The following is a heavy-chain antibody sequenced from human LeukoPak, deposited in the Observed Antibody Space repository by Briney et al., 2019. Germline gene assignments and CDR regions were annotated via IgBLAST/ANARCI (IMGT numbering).Heavy chain of an antibody. CDR1: GGSISGGGYY. J-gene: IGHJ3*01. V-gene: IGHV4-31*03. Sequence: PSETLSLTCTVSGGSISGGGYYWSWIRQHPGKGLEWIGYIYYRGSTYYNPSLKSRVTISVDTSKNQFSLKLSSVTAADTDGYYCARVWDDYGDWDAFDFWRQGTMVTVS. CDR2: IYYRGST. CDR3: ARVWDDYGDWDAFDF. D-gene: IGHD4-17*01.